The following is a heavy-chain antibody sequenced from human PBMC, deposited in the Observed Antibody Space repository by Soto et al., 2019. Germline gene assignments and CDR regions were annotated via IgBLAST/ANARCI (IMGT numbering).Heavy chain of an antibody. D-gene: IGHD3-22*01. CDR3: ARITNYSDSTGYYSQYFDY. V-gene: IGHV4-38-2*01. CDR2: IYHGGST. CDR1: GSSISSGYY. J-gene: IGHJ4*02. Sequence: SETLSLTCAVYGSSISSGYYWCWLQQPPGKGLEWIGSIYHGGSTYYNPSLNSRVTLSIDMTNNHVSMILNSVTAADTAVYYCARITNYSDSTGYYSQYFDYWGQGTLVTVSS.